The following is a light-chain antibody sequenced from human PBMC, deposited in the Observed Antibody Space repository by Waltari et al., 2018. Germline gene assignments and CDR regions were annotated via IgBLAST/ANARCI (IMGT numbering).Light chain of an antibody. CDR2: RAS. J-gene: IGKJ1*01. V-gene: IGKV3D-15*01. Sequence: EVVMTQSPATLSVSPGERVSLSYRASQSAKTSLAWYQQTPGQAPRLLIYRASTRAAGVPDRCSGSGSGTEFTLTISSLQSEDSAIYYCQQYNIWPWTFGPGTNVDIK. CDR3: QQYNIWPWT. CDR1: QSAKTS.